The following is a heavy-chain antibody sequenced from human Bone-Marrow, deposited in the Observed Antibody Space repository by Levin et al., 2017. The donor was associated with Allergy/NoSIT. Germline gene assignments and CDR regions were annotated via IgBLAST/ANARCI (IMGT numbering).Heavy chain of an antibody. J-gene: IGHJ4*02. D-gene: IGHD5-12*01. V-gene: IGHV4-59*01. Sequence: SETLSLTCTVSGGSISSYYWSWIRQPPGKGLEWIGYIYYSGSTNYNPSLKSRVTISVDTSKNQFSLKLSSVTAADTAVYYCARKRQGHSGYEIFDYWGQGTLVTVSS. CDR3: ARKRQGHSGYEIFDY. CDR1: GGSISSYY. CDR2: IYYSGST.